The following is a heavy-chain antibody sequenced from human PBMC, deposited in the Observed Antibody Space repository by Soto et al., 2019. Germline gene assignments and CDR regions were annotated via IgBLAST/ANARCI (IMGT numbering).Heavy chain of an antibody. Sequence: EQLQQSGPGLVKPSQTLTLTCIVSAGSITNDNYYWTWIRHLPGKGLEWIGYIYHTGSTYYSKSLRSRLTMSVDTSKSQFSLRLSSVTAADTAVYYCARATGTLRSRNCDYWGQGSLVTVSS. CDR3: ARATGTLRSRNCDY. CDR1: AGSITNDNYY. D-gene: IGHD1-1*01. CDR2: IYHTGST. J-gene: IGHJ4*02. V-gene: IGHV4-31*03.